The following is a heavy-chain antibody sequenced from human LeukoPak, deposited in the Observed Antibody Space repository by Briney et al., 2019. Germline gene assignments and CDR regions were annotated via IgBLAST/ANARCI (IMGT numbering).Heavy chain of an antibody. CDR3: ARGGNSRKYYFDY. J-gene: IGHJ4*02. V-gene: IGHV1-69*04. CDR1: GGTFGSYA. Sequence: ASVKVSCKASGGTFGSYAISWVRQAPGQGLEWMGRIIPILGIANYAQKFQGRVTITADKSTSTAYMELSSLRSEDTAVYYCARGGNSRKYYFDYWGQGTLVTVSS. CDR2: IIPILGIA. D-gene: IGHD4-23*01.